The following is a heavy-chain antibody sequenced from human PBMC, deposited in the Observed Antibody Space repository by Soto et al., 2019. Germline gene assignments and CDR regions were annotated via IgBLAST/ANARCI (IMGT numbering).Heavy chain of an antibody. D-gene: IGHD3-22*01. V-gene: IGHV3-23*01. CDR3: AKVLSSGYFDY. CDR1: GFTFENYA. CDR2: ISGSGGTT. J-gene: IGHJ4*02. Sequence: PGGSLRLSCVASGFTFENYAMSWVRQAPGKGLEWVSAISGSGGTTYYSDSVKGRFTISRDNSKNTLYLQMNSLRAEDTAVYYCAKVLSSGYFDYWGQGTLVTSPQ.